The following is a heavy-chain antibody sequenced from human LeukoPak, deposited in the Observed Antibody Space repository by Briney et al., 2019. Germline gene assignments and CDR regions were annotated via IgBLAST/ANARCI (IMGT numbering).Heavy chain of an antibody. D-gene: IGHD3-3*01. J-gene: IGHJ3*02. Sequence: GASVKVSCKASGYTFIMYGISWVRQAPGQGLEWMGWSSGYNVNTKYAQKFQGRVTMTTDTSTSTAYMELRSLRSEDTAVYYCARDNDFWPGGAFDIWGQGTMVTVSS. CDR3: ARDNDFWPGGAFDI. CDR2: SSGYNVNT. V-gene: IGHV1-18*01. CDR1: GYTFIMYG.